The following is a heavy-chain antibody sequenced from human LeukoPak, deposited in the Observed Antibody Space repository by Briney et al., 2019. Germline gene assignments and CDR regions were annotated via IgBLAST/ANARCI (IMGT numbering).Heavy chain of an antibody. Sequence: GGSLRLSCAASGFTFSSYAMSWVRQAPGKGLEWVSDINGSGGTTYYADSVKGRFTISRDNSKNTLYLQMNSLRAEDTAVYYCARGNSYDSSGYPEYFQNWGQGTLVTVSS. V-gene: IGHV3-23*01. CDR2: INGSGGTT. D-gene: IGHD3-22*01. CDR1: GFTFSSYA. CDR3: ARGNSYDSSGYPEYFQN. J-gene: IGHJ1*01.